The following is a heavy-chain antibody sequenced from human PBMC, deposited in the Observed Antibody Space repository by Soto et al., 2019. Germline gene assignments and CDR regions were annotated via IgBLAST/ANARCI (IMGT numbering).Heavy chain of an antibody. CDR1: GYTFTSYG. D-gene: IGHD6-13*01. V-gene: IGHV1-18*01. CDR3: ARDRVGGKQQLVPSYFDY. CDR2: ISAYNGNT. J-gene: IGHJ4*02. Sequence: GASVKVSCKASGYTFTSYGISWVRQAPGQGLEWMGWISAYNGNTNYAQKLQGRVTMTTDTSTSTAYMELRSLRSDDTAVYYCARDRVGGKQQLVPSYFDYWGQGTLVTVSS.